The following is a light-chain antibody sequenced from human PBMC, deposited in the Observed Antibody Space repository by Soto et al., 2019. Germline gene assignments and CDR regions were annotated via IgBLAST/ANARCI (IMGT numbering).Light chain of an antibody. J-gene: IGKJ1*01. CDR2: GAS. CDR3: QQYNNWPPT. CDR1: QSVSSN. Sequence: EIVMTQSPATLSVSPGERATLSCRASQSVSSNLAWNQQKPGQAPRLLIYGASTRATGIPARFSGSGSGTEFTLTISSLQSEDFAVYYCQQYNNWPPTFGQGTKVDIK. V-gene: IGKV3-15*01.